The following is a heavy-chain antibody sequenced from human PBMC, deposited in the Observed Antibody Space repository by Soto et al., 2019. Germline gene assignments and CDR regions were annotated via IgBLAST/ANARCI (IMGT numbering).Heavy chain of an antibody. Sequence: GGSLRLSCAASGFTFSSYAMHWVRQAPGKGLEWVAVISYDGSNKYYADSVKGRFTISRDNSKNTLYLQMNSPRAEDTAVYYCARDRLRYNWNDFPYYYYGMDVWGQGTTVTVSS. CDR3: ARDRLRYNWNDFPYYYYGMDV. D-gene: IGHD1-1*01. J-gene: IGHJ6*02. V-gene: IGHV3-30-3*01. CDR2: ISYDGSNK. CDR1: GFTFSSYA.